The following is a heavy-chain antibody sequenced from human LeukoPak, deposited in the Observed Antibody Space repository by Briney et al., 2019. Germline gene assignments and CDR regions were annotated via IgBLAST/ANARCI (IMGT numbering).Heavy chain of an antibody. CDR1: GFTFSSYG. CDR3: AKAEDTAMVDY. Sequence: GRSLRLSCAASGFTFSSYGMHWVRQAPGKGLEWVAVISYDGSNKYYADSVKGRFTIPRDNSKNTLYLQMNSLRAEDTAVYYCAKAEDTAMVDYWGQGTLVTVSS. D-gene: IGHD5-18*01. CDR2: ISYDGSNK. J-gene: IGHJ4*02. V-gene: IGHV3-30*18.